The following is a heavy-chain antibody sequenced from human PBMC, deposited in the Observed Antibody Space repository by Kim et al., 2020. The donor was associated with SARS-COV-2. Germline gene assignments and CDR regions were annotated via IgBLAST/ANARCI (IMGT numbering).Heavy chain of an antibody. D-gene: IGHD3-10*01. V-gene: IGHV6-1*01. CDR3: ARGLLWFGELVGAFDI. Sequence: SVKSRITINPDTSKNQFSLQLNSVTPEDTAVYYCARGLLWFGELVGAFDIWGQGTMVTVSS. J-gene: IGHJ3*02.